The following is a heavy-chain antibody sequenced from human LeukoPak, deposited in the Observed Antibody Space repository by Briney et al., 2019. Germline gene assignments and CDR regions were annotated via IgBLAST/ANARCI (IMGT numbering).Heavy chain of an antibody. V-gene: IGHV1-18*01. CDR1: GHTFTSYG. Sequence: ASVKVSCKASGHTFTSYGISWVRQAPGQGLEWMGWISAYNGNTNYAQKLQGRVTMTTDTSTSTAYMELRSLRSDDTAVYYCARRIAAAGHNWFDPWGQGTLVTVSS. J-gene: IGHJ5*02. D-gene: IGHD6-13*01. CDR3: ARRIAAAGHNWFDP. CDR2: ISAYNGNT.